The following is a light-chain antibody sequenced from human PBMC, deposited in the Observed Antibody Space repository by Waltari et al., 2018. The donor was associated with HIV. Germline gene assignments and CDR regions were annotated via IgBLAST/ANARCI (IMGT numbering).Light chain of an antibody. CDR2: EVS. J-gene: IGLJ2*01. Sequence: QSALTQPASVSGSPGQSITISCTGTSSDVGGYNYVSWYQQYPGKAPKIMIYEVSYRPSGVSNRFSGSKSGNTASLTISGLQAEDEAEYYCSSFRSGSTLVVFGGGTKLTVL. CDR1: SSDVGGYNY. V-gene: IGLV2-14*01. CDR3: SSFRSGSTLVV.